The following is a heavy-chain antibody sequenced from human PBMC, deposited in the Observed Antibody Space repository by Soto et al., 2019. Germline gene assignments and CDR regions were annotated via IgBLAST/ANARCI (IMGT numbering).Heavy chain of an antibody. Sequence: ASVKVSCKASGGTFSSYAISWVRQAPGQGLEWMGGIIPIFGTANYAQKFQGRVTITADESTSTAYMELSSLRSEDTAVYYCASLGQGVVVVAADRFRVDVWGQGTTVTVSS. V-gene: IGHV1-69*13. D-gene: IGHD2-15*01. CDR2: IIPIFGTA. CDR3: ASLGQGVVVVAADRFRVDV. CDR1: GGTFSSYA. J-gene: IGHJ6*02.